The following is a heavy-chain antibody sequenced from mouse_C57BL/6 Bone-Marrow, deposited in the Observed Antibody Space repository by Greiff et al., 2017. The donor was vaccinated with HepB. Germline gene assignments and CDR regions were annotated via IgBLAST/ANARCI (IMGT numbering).Heavy chain of an antibody. CDR2: INSDGGST. CDR1: EYEFPSHD. Sequence: EVKVVESGGGLVQPGESLKLSCESHEYEFPSHDMSWVRKTPEKRLALVAAINSDGGSTSSPDTMERRFIISRDKTKKTRYLHMSSLRAEDTALDYCARVDDGYWYCDVWGTGTTVTVSS. V-gene: IGHV5-2*01. CDR3: ARVDDGYWYCDV. J-gene: IGHJ1*03. D-gene: IGHD2-3*01.